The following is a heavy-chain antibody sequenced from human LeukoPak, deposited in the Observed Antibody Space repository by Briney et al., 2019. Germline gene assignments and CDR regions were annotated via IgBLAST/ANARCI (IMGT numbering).Heavy chain of an antibody. J-gene: IGHJ4*02. Sequence: SGTLSLTCAVSGGSISSSNWWSWVRQPPGKGLEWIGEIYHSGSTNYNPSLKGRVTISVDKSKNQFSLKLRSVTAADTAVYYCAKDRVAVAGRALFDYWGQGTLVTVSS. V-gene: IGHV4-4*02. CDR1: GGSISSSNW. CDR2: IYHSGST. CDR3: AKDRVAVAGRALFDY. D-gene: IGHD6-19*01.